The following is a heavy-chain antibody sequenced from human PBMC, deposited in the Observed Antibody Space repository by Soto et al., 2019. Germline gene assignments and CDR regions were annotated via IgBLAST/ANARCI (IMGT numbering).Heavy chain of an antibody. V-gene: IGHV3-23*01. D-gene: IGHD3-10*01. J-gene: IGHJ5*02. CDR1: GFTFSNYA. Sequence: EVHLLESGGGLVQPGGSLRLSCAASGFTFSNYAMSWVRQAPGKGLEWVSSISGSGISLYYADSVKGRFTISRDNSKNTLYLQMNSLRAEDTAVYYCAKDHKFGEPPWGQGTLVTVSS. CDR3: AKDHKFGEPP. CDR2: ISGSGISL.